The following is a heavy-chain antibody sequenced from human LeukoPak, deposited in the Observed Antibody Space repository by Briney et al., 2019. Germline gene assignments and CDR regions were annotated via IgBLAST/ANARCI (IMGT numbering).Heavy chain of an antibody. J-gene: IGHJ4*02. Sequence: PGGSLRLSCAASGFTFDDYAMHWVRQAPGKGLEWVSLISWDGGSTYYADSVEGRFTISRDNSKNSLYLQMNSLRAEDTALYYCAKDLYSYGLAGLDYWGQGTLVTVSS. CDR3: AKDLYSYGLAGLDY. CDR1: GFTFDDYA. CDR2: ISWDGGST. V-gene: IGHV3-43D*03. D-gene: IGHD5-18*01.